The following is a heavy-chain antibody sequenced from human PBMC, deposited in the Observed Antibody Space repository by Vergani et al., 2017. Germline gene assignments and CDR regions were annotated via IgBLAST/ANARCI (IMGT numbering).Heavy chain of an antibody. Sequence: QVQLQQWGAGLLKPSETLSLTCAVYGGSFSGYYWSWIRQPPGKGLEWIGEINHSGSTNYNPSRKSRVTISVDTSKNQFSLKLSSVTAADTAVYYCARAPVVVASFDYWGQGTLVTVSS. CDR1: GGSFSGYY. CDR3: ARAPVVVASFDY. D-gene: IGHD2-15*01. V-gene: IGHV4-34*01. J-gene: IGHJ4*02. CDR2: INHSGST.